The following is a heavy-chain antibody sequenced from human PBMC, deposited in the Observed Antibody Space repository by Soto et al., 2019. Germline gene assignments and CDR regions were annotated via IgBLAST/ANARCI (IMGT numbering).Heavy chain of an antibody. CDR2: TYYRSKWYN. V-gene: IGHV6-1*01. CDR1: GDSVSSNSAA. J-gene: IGHJ2*01. CDR3: ARDRVRSSWYEGSYWYLDL. D-gene: IGHD6-13*01. Sequence: SQTLSLTCAISGDSVSSNSAAWNWIRQSPSRGLEWLGRTYYRSKWYNDYAVSVKSRITINPDTSKNQFSLQLNSVTPEDTAVYYCARDRVRSSWYEGSYWYLDLWGRGTMVTVYS.